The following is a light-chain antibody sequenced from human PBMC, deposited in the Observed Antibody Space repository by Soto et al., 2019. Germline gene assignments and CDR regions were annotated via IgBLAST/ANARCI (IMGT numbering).Light chain of an antibody. CDR1: QSVSSSY. J-gene: IGKJ1*01. V-gene: IGKV3-20*01. Sequence: EIVLTQSPGTLSLSPGERATLSCRASQSVSSSYLAWYQQKPGQAPRLLIYGASSRATGIPDRFSGSGSGTDFTLTISRLEPEDVAVYYCQQYYSTPLTFGQGTKVEIK. CDR3: QQYYSTPLT. CDR2: GAS.